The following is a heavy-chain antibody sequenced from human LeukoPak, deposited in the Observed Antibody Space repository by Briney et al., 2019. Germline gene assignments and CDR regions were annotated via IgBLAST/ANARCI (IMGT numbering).Heavy chain of an antibody. CDR1: VYTFTDHY. Sequence: ASVKVSCKAFVYTFTDHYVHWVRQAPGQGLEWMGWINPKSGDTKYVQKFQGRLTMTSDTPLRTAYMELTSLRSDDTAVFYCASYCGADCAPGGYWGQGTLVTVSS. CDR3: ASYCGADCAPGGY. J-gene: IGHJ4*02. D-gene: IGHD2-21*01. V-gene: IGHV1-2*02. CDR2: INPKSGDT.